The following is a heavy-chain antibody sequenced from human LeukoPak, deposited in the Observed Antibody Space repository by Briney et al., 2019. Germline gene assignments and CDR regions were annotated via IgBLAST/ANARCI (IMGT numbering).Heavy chain of an antibody. J-gene: IGHJ4*02. CDR3: ARRQQLVGFDY. CDR1: GYTFTGYY. D-gene: IGHD6-13*01. CDR2: INPNSGGT. Sequence: ASVTVSCKASGYTFTGYYMRWVRQAPGQGLEWMGRINPNSGGTNYAQKFQGRVTMTRDTSISTAYMELSRLRSDDTAVYYCARRQQLVGFDYWGQGALVTVSS. V-gene: IGHV1-2*06.